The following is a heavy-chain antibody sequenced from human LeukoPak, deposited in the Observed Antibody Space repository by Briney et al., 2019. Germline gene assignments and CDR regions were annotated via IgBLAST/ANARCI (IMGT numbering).Heavy chain of an antibody. CDR2: INPNSGGT. J-gene: IGHJ6*04. CDR1: GYTFTGYY. CDR3: ARGTHYGSGSYGNHLDV. D-gene: IGHD3-10*01. Sequence: ASVKVSCKASGYTFTGYYMHWVRQAPGQGLEWMGWINPNSGGTNYAQKFQGRVTMTRDTSISTAYMELSRLRSDDTAVYYCARGTHYGSGSYGNHLDVWGKGTTVTVSS. V-gene: IGHV1-2*02.